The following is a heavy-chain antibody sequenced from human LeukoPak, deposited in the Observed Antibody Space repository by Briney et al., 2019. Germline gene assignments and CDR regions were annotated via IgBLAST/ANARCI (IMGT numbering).Heavy chain of an antibody. CDR1: GFILSNNA. CDR3: ARQSTPHGNFDY. J-gene: IGHJ4*02. Sequence: PGGSLRLSCAASGFILSNNAMHWVRQPAGKGLEWVSALGTAGDTFYPGSVKGRFTISRDNAKKSLFLQMSSLRAEDTAIYYCARQSTPHGNFDYWGQGTLVTVSS. V-gene: IGHV3-13*01. CDR2: LGTAGDT. D-gene: IGHD5-24*01.